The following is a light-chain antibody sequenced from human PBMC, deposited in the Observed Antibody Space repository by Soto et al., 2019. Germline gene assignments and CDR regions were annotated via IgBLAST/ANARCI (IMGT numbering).Light chain of an antibody. CDR1: ETISSF. CDR3: QQSYSSSPIT. CDR2: AAS. V-gene: IGKV1-39*01. J-gene: IGKJ5*01. Sequence: DIQLTQSPSSLSASVGDRVSMTGGASETISSFLNWYQHKPGKAPRLLISAASRLQSGVPPRFSGSGSGTEFTLTINSLRPEDFASYYCQQSYSSSPITFGPGTRLEI.